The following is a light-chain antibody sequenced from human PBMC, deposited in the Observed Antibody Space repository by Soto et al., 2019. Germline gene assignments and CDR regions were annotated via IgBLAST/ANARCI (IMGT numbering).Light chain of an antibody. Sequence: DIQMTQSPSTLSASIGDTVTVACRASQGISSWLAWYQQKPGKAPKLLIHDASSLESGVPSRFSGSRSGTEFTLTISSLQPDDFATYYCQQYNSYSTFGQGTKVDIK. J-gene: IGKJ1*01. CDR3: QQYNSYST. V-gene: IGKV1-5*01. CDR1: QGISSW. CDR2: DAS.